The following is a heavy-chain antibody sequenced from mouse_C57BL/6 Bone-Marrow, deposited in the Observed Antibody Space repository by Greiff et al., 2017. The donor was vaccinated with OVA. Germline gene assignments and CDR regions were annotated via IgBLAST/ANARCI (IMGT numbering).Heavy chain of an antibody. J-gene: IGHJ4*01. D-gene: IGHD1-1*01. CDR3: ARWGGGSSPYYYAIDY. V-gene: IGHV1-80*01. CDR2: IYPGDGDT. CDR1: GYAFSSYW. Sequence: QVQLQQSGAELVKPGASVKLSCKASGYAFSSYWMNWVKQRPGKGLEWIGQIYPGDGDTNYNGKFKGKATLTADKSSSTAYMQLSSLTSEDSAVYDGARWGGGSSPYYYAIDYWGQGTSVTVSS.